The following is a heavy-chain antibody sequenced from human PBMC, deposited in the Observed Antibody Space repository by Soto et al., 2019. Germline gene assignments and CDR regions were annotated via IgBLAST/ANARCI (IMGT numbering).Heavy chain of an antibody. D-gene: IGHD3-22*01. J-gene: IGHJ5*02. CDR1: GGSITTSSYF. CDR2: VYYVGNT. V-gene: IGHV4-39*01. Sequence: SETLSLTCTVSGGSITTSSYFWSWIRQPPGKGLEWIGDVYYVGNTFYNPSLKSRVTISVDTSKSQFSLNLNSVTAADTAVYYCARAYYDTSGYSLDPWGQGTLVTVSS. CDR3: ARAYYDTSGYSLDP.